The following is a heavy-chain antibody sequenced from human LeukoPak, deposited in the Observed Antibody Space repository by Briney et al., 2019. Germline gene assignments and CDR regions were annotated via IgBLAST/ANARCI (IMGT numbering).Heavy chain of an antibody. D-gene: IGHD2-8*01. V-gene: IGHV4-39*07. Sequence: KPSETLSLTCTVSGGSISTSSYYWGWIRQPPGKGLEWIGSIFYTGSTYYNPSLKSRVTISLDTSKSQFSLKLTSVTAADAAVYYCASVSGPGVATGSRTFDLWGQGTMVTVSS. CDR2: IFYTGST. J-gene: IGHJ3*01. CDR1: GGSISTSSYY. CDR3: ASVSGPGVATGSRTFDL.